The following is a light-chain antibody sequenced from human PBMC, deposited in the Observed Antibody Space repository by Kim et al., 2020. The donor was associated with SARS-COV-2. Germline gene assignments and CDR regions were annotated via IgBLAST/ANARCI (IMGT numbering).Light chain of an antibody. CDR2: QDR. V-gene: IGLV3-1*01. CDR1: KLGDKS. Sequence: SPGQTATIACSGDKLGDKSTNRYQQKPGQSPVLVIFQDRKRPSGIPGRFSGSNSGNTATLTISGTQTMDEGDYYCQAWDSSAGGVFGGGTQLTVL. CDR3: QAWDSSAGGV. J-gene: IGLJ3*02.